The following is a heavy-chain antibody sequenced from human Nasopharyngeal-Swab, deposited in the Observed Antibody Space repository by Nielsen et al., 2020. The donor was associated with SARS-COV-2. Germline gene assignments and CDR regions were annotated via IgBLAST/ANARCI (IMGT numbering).Heavy chain of an antibody. V-gene: IGHV1-46*01. Sequence: ASVKVSCKASGFTFSHYFMHWVRQAPGQGLEWMGVITPSGGATNYARKFRGRVTMTRDPSTSTVYLDLSSLKSEDTVVYFCASEPGGMAAPGKHFDPWGQGTLVTVSS. CDR3: ASEPGGMAAPGKHFDP. CDR1: GFTFSHYF. J-gene: IGHJ5*02. CDR2: ITPSGGAT. D-gene: IGHD6-13*01.